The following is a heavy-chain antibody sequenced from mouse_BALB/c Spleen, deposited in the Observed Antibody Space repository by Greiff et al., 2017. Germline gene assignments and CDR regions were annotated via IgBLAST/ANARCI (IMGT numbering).Heavy chain of an antibody. CDR2: IYPSDSYT. CDR1: GYTFTSYW. Sequence: QVQLKQPGAELVRPGASVKLSCKASGYTFTSYWINWVKQRPGQGLEWIGNIYPSDSYTNYNQKFKDKATLTVDKSSSTAYMQLSSPTSEDSAVYYCTRSGLGSSYTWFAYWGQGTLVTVSA. V-gene: IGHV1-69*02. J-gene: IGHJ3*01. CDR3: TRSGLGSSYTWFAY. D-gene: IGHD1-1*01.